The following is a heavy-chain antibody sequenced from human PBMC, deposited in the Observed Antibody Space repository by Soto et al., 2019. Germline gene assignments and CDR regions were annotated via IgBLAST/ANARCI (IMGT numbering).Heavy chain of an antibody. CDR2: IFNSGST. CDR1: GGSISSSSYY. Sequence: QLQLQESGPGLVKPSETLSLTCSVSGGSISSSSYYWGWIRQPPGKGLEWIGNIFNSGSTYYNPSLKSRVTISADTSKNHFSLNLSSVTAADTAVYYCAGLVSGWYFFDYWGQGTLVTVSS. CDR3: AGLVSGWYFFDY. D-gene: IGHD6-19*01. J-gene: IGHJ4*02. V-gene: IGHV4-39*01.